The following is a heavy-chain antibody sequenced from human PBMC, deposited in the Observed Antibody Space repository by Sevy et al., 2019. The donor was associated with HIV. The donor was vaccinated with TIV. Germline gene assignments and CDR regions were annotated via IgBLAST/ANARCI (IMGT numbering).Heavy chain of an antibody. J-gene: IGHJ4*02. CDR3: ARAQQVTMLVVIGGLYFDF. Sequence: GGSLRLSCAASGFTFSSYWMTWVRQAPGKRLEWVANINQDMSEKYYADSVKGRFTISRDNARNSLYLQMESLRAEDTAVYYCARAQQVTMLVVIGGLYFDFWGQGTLVTVSS. D-gene: IGHD3-22*01. CDR1: GFTFSSYW. V-gene: IGHV3-7*01. CDR2: INQDMSEK.